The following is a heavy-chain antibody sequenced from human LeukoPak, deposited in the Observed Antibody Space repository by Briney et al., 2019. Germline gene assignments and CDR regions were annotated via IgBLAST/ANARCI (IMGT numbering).Heavy chain of an antibody. D-gene: IGHD3-3*01. J-gene: IGHJ6*03. V-gene: IGHV1-18*01. CDR1: GYTFTSYG. CDR2: ISAYNGNT. CDR3: ARVYDFWSGYYQYYYYYMDV. Sequence: ASVTVSCKASGYTFTSYGISWVRQAPGQGLEWMGWISAYNGNTNYAQKLQGRVTMTTDTSTSTAYMELRSLRSDDTAVYYCARVYDFWSGYYQYYYYYMDVWGKGTTVTVSS.